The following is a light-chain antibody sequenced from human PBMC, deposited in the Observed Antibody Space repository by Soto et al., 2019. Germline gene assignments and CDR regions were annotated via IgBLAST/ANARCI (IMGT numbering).Light chain of an antibody. J-gene: IGLJ3*02. V-gene: IGLV2-8*01. Sequence: QSVLTQPPSASGSPGQSLTISCTGTSSDVGRYTYVSWYQQHPGKAPKLMIYEVSKRPSGVPDRFSGSKSGNTASLTVSGLQAEDEADYYCSSYAGSNILVFGGGTKLTVL. CDR1: SSDVGRYTY. CDR2: EVS. CDR3: SSYAGSNILV.